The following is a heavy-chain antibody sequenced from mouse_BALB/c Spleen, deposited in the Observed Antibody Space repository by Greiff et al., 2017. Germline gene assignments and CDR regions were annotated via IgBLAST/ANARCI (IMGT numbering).Heavy chain of an antibody. CDR1: GYTFTSYW. D-gene: IGHD2-1*01. J-gene: IGHJ1*01. CDR3: TRQYYGNFWYFDV. CDR2: IYPGNSDT. Sequence: VQLQQSGTVLARPGASVKMSCKASGYTFTSYWMHWVKQRPGQGLEWIGAIYPGNSDTSYNQKFKGKAKLTAVTSTSTAYMELSSLTNEDSAVYYCTRQYYGNFWYFDVWGAGTTVTVSS. V-gene: IGHV1-5*01.